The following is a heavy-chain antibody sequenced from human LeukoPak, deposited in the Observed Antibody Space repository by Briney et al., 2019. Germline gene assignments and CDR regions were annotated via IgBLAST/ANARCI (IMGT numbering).Heavy chain of an antibody. CDR1: GFTFSSYS. V-gene: IGHV3-21*01. CDR2: ISSSSSYI. Sequence: GGSLRLSCATSGFTFSSYSMNWVRQAPGKGLEWVSSISSSSSYIYYADSVKGRFTISRDNAKNSLYLQMNSLRAEDTAVYYCARHLVYDLGGDAFDIWGQGTMVTVSP. J-gene: IGHJ3*02. CDR3: ARHLVYDLGGDAFDI. D-gene: IGHD1-14*01.